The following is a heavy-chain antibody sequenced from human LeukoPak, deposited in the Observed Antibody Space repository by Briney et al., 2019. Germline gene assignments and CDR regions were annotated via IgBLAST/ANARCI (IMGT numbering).Heavy chain of an antibody. CDR2: ISYDVSNK. CDR1: GVTFSSYA. V-gene: IGHV3-30*01. J-gene: IGHJ6*03. CDR3: ARKHYDFWSRNKDYYYYMDV. Sequence: GGSLRLSRAASGVTFSSYAMRWVRQAPGKGLEWVAVISYDVSNKYYADSVKGRFTISRDNSKNTLYLQMNSLRAEDTAVYYCARKHYDFWSRNKDYYYYMDVWGNGTTVTASS. D-gene: IGHD3-3*01.